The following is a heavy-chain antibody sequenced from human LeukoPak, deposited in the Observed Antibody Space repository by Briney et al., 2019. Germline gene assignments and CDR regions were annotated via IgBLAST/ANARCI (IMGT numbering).Heavy chain of an antibody. CDR1: GYSISSGYY. Sequence: SETLSLTCTVSGYSISSGYYWGWIRQPPGKGLEWIGSIYHSGSTYYNPSLKSRVTISVDTSKNQFSLKLSSVTAADTAVYYCAREAKAATPPNYYYYYMDVWGKGTTVTVSS. CDR3: AREAKAATPPNYYYYYMDV. V-gene: IGHV4-38-2*02. J-gene: IGHJ6*03. CDR2: IYHSGST. D-gene: IGHD2-15*01.